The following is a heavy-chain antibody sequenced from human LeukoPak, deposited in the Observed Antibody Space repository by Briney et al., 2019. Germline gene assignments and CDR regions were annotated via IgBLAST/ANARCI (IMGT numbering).Heavy chain of an antibody. J-gene: IGHJ4*02. CDR3: ARDRYSSGWYAGIDLDY. CDR2: IIPIFGTA. D-gene: IGHD6-19*01. V-gene: IGHV1-69*13. CDR1: GGTFSSYA. Sequence: VKVSCKASGGTFSSYAISWVRQAPGQGLEWMGRIIPIFGTANYAQKFQGRVTITTDESTNTAYMELSSLRSEDTAVYYCARDRYSSGWYAGIDLDYWGQGTLVTVPS.